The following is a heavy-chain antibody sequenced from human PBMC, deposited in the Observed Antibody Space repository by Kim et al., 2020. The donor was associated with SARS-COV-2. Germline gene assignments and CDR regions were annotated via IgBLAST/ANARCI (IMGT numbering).Heavy chain of an antibody. CDR3: ARLRSGVGWFDP. V-gene: IGHV4-39*02. J-gene: IGHJ5*02. Sequence: YTPSLKRRVTISVDTSNNHFSLRLSSVTAADTAVYYCARLRSGVGWFDPWGQGTLVTVSS. D-gene: IGHD5-12*01.